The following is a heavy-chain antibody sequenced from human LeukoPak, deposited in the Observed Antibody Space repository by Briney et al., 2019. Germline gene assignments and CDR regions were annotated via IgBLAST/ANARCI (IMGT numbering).Heavy chain of an antibody. V-gene: IGHV3-48*03. J-gene: IGHJ4*02. CDR1: GFTFSSYE. CDR3: ANRPSDYGDYVSYFDY. D-gene: IGHD4-17*01. CDR2: ISSSGSTI. Sequence: GGSLRLSCAASGFTFSSYEMNWVRQAPGKGLEWVSYISSSGSTIYYADSVKGRFTISRDNSKDTLYLQMNSLRDEDTAVYYCANRPSDYGDYVSYFDYWGQGTLVTVSS.